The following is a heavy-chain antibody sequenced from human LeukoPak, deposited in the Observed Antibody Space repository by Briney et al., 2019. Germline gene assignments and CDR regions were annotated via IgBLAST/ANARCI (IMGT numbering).Heavy chain of an antibody. J-gene: IGHJ2*01. V-gene: IGHV4-4*02. D-gene: IGHD3-16*01. Sequence: PSETLSLTCAVSGGSISSDNWWSWVRQPPGKGLEWIGEIYHSGSTKYNPSLKSRVTISVDKSKNQFSLKLSSVTAADTAVYYCARWGEVYWYFDLWGRGTLVTVSS. CDR3: ARWGEVYWYFDL. CDR1: GGSISSDNW. CDR2: IYHSGST.